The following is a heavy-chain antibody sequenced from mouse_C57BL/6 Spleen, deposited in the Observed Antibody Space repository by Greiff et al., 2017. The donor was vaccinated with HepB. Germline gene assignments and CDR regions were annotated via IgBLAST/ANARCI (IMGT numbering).Heavy chain of an antibody. J-gene: IGHJ1*03. Sequence: QVQLKESGPGLVAPSQSLSITCTVSGFSLTSYAISCVRQPPGKGLEWLGVIWTGGGTNYNSALKSRLSISKDNSKSQVFLKMNSLQTEDTARYYCARIESAHYYGSIYWYFDVWGTGTTVTVSS. CDR1: GFSLTSYA. CDR2: IWTGGGT. D-gene: IGHD1-1*01. CDR3: ARIESAHYYGSIYWYFDV. V-gene: IGHV2-9-1*01.